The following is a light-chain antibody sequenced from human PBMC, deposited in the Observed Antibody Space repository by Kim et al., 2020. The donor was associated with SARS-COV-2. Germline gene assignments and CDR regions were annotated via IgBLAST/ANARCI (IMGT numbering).Light chain of an antibody. V-gene: IGLV3-1*01. J-gene: IGLJ2*01. CDR2: QDS. CDR3: QAWDSSTVV. CDR1: KLGDKN. Sequence: SVSPGQTASITCSGDKLGDKNARWYQQKPGQSPVLVIYQDSKRPSGIPERFSGSNSGNTATLTISGTQAMDEADYYCQAWDSSTVVFGGGTQLTVL.